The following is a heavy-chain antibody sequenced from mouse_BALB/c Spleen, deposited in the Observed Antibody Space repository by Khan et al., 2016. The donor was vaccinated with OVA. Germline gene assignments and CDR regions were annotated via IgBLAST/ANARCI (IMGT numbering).Heavy chain of an antibody. V-gene: IGHV2-9*02. CDR3: ARNREPDYFDY. J-gene: IGHJ2*01. Sequence: QVQLKESVPGLVAPSQSLSITCTVTGFSLTSYAIHWIRQPPGKGLEWLGVIWAGGSTNYNSALMSRLSISKDNSKSQVFLKMNSLQTHDTAMYYCARNREPDYFDYWGQGTTLTVSS. CDR1: GFSLTSYA. CDR2: IWAGGST.